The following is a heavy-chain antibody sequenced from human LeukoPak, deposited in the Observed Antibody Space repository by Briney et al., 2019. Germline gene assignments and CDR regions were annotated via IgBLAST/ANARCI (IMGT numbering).Heavy chain of an antibody. CDR3: AGGGVTPPYFDY. J-gene: IGHJ4*02. V-gene: IGHV1-18*01. D-gene: IGHD2-21*02. CDR1: GYTFTSYG. Sequence: ASVKVSCKASGYTFTSYGISWVRQAPGQGLEWMGWISAYNGNTNYAQKLQGRVTVTTDTSTSTAYMELRSLRSDDTAMYYCAGGGVTPPYFDYWGQGTLVTVSS. CDR2: ISAYNGNT.